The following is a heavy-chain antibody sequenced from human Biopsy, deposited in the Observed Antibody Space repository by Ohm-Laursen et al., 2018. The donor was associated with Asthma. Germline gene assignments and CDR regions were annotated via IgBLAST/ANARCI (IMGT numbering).Heavy chain of an antibody. D-gene: IGHD3-3*01. J-gene: IGHJ3*02. Sequence: SLRLSCAASGFSFNSYGMHWVRQAPGKGLEWVAVMSFDGRQTYYADSVNGRFTIPRDNSKNTLYLQMNSLRAEDTAVYYCAKERYYDFWSGYPIWGQGTMVTVSS. CDR3: AKERYYDFWSGYPI. V-gene: IGHV3-30*18. CDR1: GFSFNSYG. CDR2: MSFDGRQT.